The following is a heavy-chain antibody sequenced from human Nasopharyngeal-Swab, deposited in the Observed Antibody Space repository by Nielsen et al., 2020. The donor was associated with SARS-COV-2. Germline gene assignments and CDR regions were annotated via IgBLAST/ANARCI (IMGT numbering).Heavy chain of an antibody. D-gene: IGHD2-2*01. CDR3: TGRDCSGTRCYAYTPSSSRVYHYYYMDV. Sequence: GASLKISCAASGITFSNAWMSWVRQAPGKGLEWVGRIKSKTDGSTTDYAVPVKGSFTISRDDSKNTMFLQMDSLKTEDTAVYYCTGRDCSGTRCYAYTPSSSRVYHYYYMDVWGKGTTVTVSS. CDR2: IKSKTDGSTT. J-gene: IGHJ6*03. V-gene: IGHV3-15*01. CDR1: GITFSNAW.